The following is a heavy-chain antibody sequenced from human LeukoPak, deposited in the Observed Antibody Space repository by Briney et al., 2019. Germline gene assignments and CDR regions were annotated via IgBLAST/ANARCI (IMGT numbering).Heavy chain of an antibody. Sequence: PSETLSLTCTVSGDSISSSSYYWGWIRQPPGKGLEWIGTIYYSGSTYYNPSLKSRVTISVDTSKNQFSLRLSSVTAADTAIYYCARKLYVVREVTFLNWFDPRGQGTLVTVSS. CDR1: GDSISSSSYY. J-gene: IGHJ5*02. CDR3: ARKLYVVREVTFLNWFDP. V-gene: IGHV4-39*01. CDR2: IYYSGST. D-gene: IGHD3-10*01.